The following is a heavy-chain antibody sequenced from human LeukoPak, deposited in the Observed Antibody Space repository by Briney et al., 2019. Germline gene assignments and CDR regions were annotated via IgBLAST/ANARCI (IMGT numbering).Heavy chain of an antibody. CDR2: IYYSGST. CDR3: ARGIYDSSGYYYYPEYFQH. V-gene: IGHV4-59*01. Sequence: RTSETLSLTCTVSGGSISSYYWSWIRQPPGKGLEWIAYIYYSGSTTYNPSLKSRVTISVDTSNNQFSLKLTSMTAADTAVYYCARGIYDSSGYYYYPEYFQHWGQGTLVTVSS. D-gene: IGHD3-22*01. J-gene: IGHJ1*01. CDR1: GGSISSYY.